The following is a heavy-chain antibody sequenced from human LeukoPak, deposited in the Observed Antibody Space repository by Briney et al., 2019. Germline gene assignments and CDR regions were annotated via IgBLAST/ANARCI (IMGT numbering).Heavy chain of an antibody. CDR2: IAYDGSII. CDR1: GFTFSSYA. CDR3: ARSTSGWKLDY. J-gene: IGHJ4*02. D-gene: IGHD6-19*01. Sequence: GGSLRLSCAASGFTFSSYAMNWVRQAPGKGLEWVAIIAYDGSIIYYSESVKGRFTISRDNSKNTLYLQMDSLRAEGTAVYYCARSTSGWKLDYWGQGTLVTVSS. V-gene: IGHV3-30-3*01.